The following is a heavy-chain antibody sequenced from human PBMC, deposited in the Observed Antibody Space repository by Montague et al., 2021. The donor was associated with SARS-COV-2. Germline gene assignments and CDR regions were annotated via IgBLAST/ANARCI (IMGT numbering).Heavy chain of an antibody. CDR3: ARNYGTTVVTRAFDY. V-gene: IGHV2-70*01. Sequence: PALEKPTQTLTLTCTFSGFSLSTSGMCVSWIRQPPGKALEWLTLIDWDDDKYYSTSLKTRLTISKDTSKNQVVLTMTNMDPVDTATYYCARNYGTTVVTRAFDYWGQGTLVTVSS. CDR1: GFSLSTSGMC. J-gene: IGHJ4*02. D-gene: IGHD4-23*01. CDR2: IDWDDDK.